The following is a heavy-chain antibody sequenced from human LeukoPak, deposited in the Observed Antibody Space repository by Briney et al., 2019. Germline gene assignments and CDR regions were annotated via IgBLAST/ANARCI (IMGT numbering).Heavy chain of an antibody. J-gene: IGHJ4*02. CDR3: ARTRSIQLWTFDY. Sequence: GGSLRLSCAASGITFSNYWMSWVRQAPGKGLEWVANIKQDATVKYYVDSVKGRFTISRDNARNSLYLQMNSLRAEDTAVYYCARTRSIQLWTFDYWGQGALVTVSS. D-gene: IGHD5-18*01. V-gene: IGHV3-7*04. CDR2: IKQDATVK. CDR1: GITFSNYW.